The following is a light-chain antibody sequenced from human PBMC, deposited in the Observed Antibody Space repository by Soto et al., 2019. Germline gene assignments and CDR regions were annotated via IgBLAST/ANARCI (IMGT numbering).Light chain of an antibody. V-gene: IGLV3-21*04. CDR1: NVGRQV. Sequence: SYELTQPPSVSVAPGKTASISFGWNNVGRQVVHWYQQKPGQAPVLVIYSDTDLPPVIPERFSGSNSAKLATLTISRVEAGDEADYYCQVCDSRRAHVVFGVGTTLTVL. CDR2: SDT. CDR3: QVCDSRRAHVV. J-gene: IGLJ2*01.